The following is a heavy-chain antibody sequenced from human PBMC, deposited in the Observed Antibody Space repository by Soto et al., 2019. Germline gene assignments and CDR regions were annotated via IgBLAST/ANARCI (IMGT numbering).Heavy chain of an antibody. D-gene: IGHD3-10*01. CDR3: ARGPSGDKVDY. CDR1: GGSISSVYDC. V-gene: IGHV4-30-4*01. J-gene: IGHJ4*02. Sequence: QVQLQESGPILVKPSQTLSLTCTVSGGSISSVYDCWSWIRQPPDKGLEWIGHIYNGGSTYNNPSLTSRLTISVATSKNQSSLQLRSVSAADTAVYYCARGPSGDKVDYWGQGTLGTVSS. CDR2: IYNGGST.